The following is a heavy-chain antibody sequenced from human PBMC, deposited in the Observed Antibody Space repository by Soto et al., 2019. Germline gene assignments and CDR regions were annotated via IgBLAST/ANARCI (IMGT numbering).Heavy chain of an antibody. CDR3: ARGWGYDTSDYYYAY. CDR1: GGNFSRHA. CDR2: IIPIFGTA. Sequence: QVQLVQSGAEVRKPGSSVKVSCKASGGNFSRHAISWVRQAPGQGLEWMGGIIPIFGTANHAQKFQGRVTIIADESTSTAYMELSSLRSEDTAIYYCARGWGYDTSDYYYAYWGQGTLVIVSS. V-gene: IGHV1-69*01. J-gene: IGHJ4*02. D-gene: IGHD3-22*01.